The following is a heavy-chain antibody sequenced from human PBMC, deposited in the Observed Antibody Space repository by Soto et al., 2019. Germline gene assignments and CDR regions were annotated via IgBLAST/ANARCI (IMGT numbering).Heavy chain of an antibody. J-gene: IGHJ6*02. D-gene: IGHD1-1*01. Sequence: QVQLVQSGAEVKKPGSSVKVSCKASGGTFSSYAISWVRQAPGQGLEWMGGIIPIFGTANYAQKFQGRVTITAEEYTRTADKELSSMRSEDKTVLYCGAEGHDDDSTHYYYYGMDVWGQGTTVTVSS. CDR1: GGTFSSYA. V-gene: IGHV1-69*01. CDR2: IIPIFGTA. CDR3: GAEGHDDDSTHYYYYGMDV.